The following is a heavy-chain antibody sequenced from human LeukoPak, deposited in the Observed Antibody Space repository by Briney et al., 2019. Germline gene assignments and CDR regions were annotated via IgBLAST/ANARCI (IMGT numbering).Heavy chain of an antibody. CDR2: ISRSGSTI. CDR3: ARDVTYYYDSSGHGYDAFDI. J-gene: IGHJ3*02. Sequence: GGSLRLSCAASGFIFSDYYMTWIRQAPGKGLEWVSYISRSGSTIYYADSVKGRFTISRDNAKNSLYLQMNSLGAEDTAVYYCARDVTYYYDSSGHGYDAFDIWGQGTMVSVSS. V-gene: IGHV3-11*01. CDR1: GFIFSDYY. D-gene: IGHD3-22*01.